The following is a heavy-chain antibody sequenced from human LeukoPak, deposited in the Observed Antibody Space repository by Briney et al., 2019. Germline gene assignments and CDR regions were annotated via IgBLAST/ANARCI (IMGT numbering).Heavy chain of an antibody. CDR3: AKASGGYGGDAFDV. CDR1: GFTVSNTY. Sequence: QPGGSLRLSCSASGFTVSNTYMNWVRQAPEEGLEWVSIIYTDGRTDYADSVKGRFTISRDNSKNMLYLQMNSLRAEDTALYYCAKASGGYGGDAFDVWGQGTMVTVSS. V-gene: IGHV3-53*01. CDR2: IYTDGRT. D-gene: IGHD4/OR15-4a*01. J-gene: IGHJ3*01.